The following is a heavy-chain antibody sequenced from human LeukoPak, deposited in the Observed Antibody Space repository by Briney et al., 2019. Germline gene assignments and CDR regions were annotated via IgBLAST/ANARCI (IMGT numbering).Heavy chain of an antibody. CDR1: GFTFSDYY. D-gene: IGHD5-18*01. V-gene: IGHV3-11*06. CDR2: ISSSSSYT. J-gene: IGHJ4*02. Sequence: PGGSLRLSCAASGFTFSDYYMSWIRQAPGKGLEWVSYISSSSSYTNYADSVKGRFTISGDNAKNSLYLQMNSLRAEDTAVYYCARGGGYSYGHLNFDYWGQGTLVTVSS. CDR3: ARGGGYSYGHLNFDY.